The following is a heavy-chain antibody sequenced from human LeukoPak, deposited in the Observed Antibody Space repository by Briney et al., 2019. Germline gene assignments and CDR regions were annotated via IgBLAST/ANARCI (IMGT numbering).Heavy chain of an antibody. J-gene: IGHJ4*02. Sequence: ASVKVSCKASGYTFTSYGISWVRQAPGQGLEWMGWISAYNGNTNYAQKLQGRVTMTTDTSTSTAYMEPRSLRSDDTAVYYCAKVEGASKASVYWGQGALVTVSS. D-gene: IGHD1-1*01. CDR2: ISAYNGNT. CDR3: AKVEGASKASVY. V-gene: IGHV1-18*01. CDR1: GYTFTSYG.